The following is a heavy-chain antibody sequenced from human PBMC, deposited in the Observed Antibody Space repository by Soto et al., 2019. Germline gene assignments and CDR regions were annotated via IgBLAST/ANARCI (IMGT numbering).Heavy chain of an antibody. Sequence: LETLSLTCAVSGGSSSSSNWWSWVRQPPGKGLEWIGEIYHSGSTNYNPSLKSRVTISVDKSKNQFSLKLSSVTAADTAVYYCARGPATTIRHYYYYGMDVWGQGTTVTVSS. CDR2: IYHSGST. CDR1: GGSSSSSNW. V-gene: IGHV4-4*02. J-gene: IGHJ6*02. CDR3: ARGPATTIRHYYYYGMDV. D-gene: IGHD5-12*01.